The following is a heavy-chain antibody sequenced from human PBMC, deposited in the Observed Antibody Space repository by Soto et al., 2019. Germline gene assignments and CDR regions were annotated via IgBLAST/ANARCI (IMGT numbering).Heavy chain of an antibody. CDR3: ARHTPAISISDH. V-gene: IGHV4-39*01. J-gene: IGHJ4*02. CDR1: GGSISSSSYY. Sequence: QLQLQESGPGLVKPSETLSLICTVSGGSISSSSYYWGWIRQPPGKGLEWIGSIYYSGSTYCNPSLKSRVTISVDTSKNQFSLKLSSVTAADTAVYYCARHTPAISISDHWGQGTLVTVSS. D-gene: IGHD2-15*01. CDR2: IYYSGST.